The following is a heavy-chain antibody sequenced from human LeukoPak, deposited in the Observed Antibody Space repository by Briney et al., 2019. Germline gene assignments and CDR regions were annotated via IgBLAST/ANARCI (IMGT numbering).Heavy chain of an antibody. CDR2: IKNKGEGETT. D-gene: IGHD1-7*01. Sequence: GGSLRLSCAASGFTFTNAWMSWVRQAPGKGVEWVGRIKNKGEGETTDYAAPVKGRFTISRDDSENTLFLQMHSLETEDTALYYCVWNSEHYFDFWGQGSLVTVSS. J-gene: IGHJ4*02. CDR1: GFTFTNAW. CDR3: VWNSEHYFDF. V-gene: IGHV3-15*01.